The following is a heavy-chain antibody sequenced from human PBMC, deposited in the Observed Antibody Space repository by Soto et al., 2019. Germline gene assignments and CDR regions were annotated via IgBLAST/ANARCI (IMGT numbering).Heavy chain of an antibody. J-gene: IGHJ5*02. CDR1: GFTFSGDW. Sequence: GGSLRLSCVASGFTFSGDWMHWVRQVPGKGLVWVSRISPDGTTTYYADSVKGRFTISRDNAKNTLYLQMNGLRTDDTAVYYCSRGRSPYYGYFDPWGPGTLVTVSS. CDR3: SRGRSPYYGYFDP. D-gene: IGHD3-3*01. CDR2: ISPDGTTT. V-gene: IGHV3-74*01.